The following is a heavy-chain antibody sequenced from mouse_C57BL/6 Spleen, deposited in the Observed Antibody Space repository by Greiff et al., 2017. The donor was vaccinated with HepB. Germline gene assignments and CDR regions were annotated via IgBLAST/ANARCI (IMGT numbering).Heavy chain of an antibody. V-gene: IGHV2-2*01. Sequence: VKLEESGPGLVQPSQSLSITCTVSGFSLTSYGVHWVRQSPGQGLEWLGVIWSGGSTDYNAAFISRLSISKDNSKSQVFFKMNSLQADDTAVYCCARSSPGTFFAYWGQGTLVTVSA. D-gene: IGHD4-1*01. J-gene: IGHJ3*01. CDR1: GFSLTSYG. CDR2: IWSGGST. CDR3: ARSSPGTFFAY.